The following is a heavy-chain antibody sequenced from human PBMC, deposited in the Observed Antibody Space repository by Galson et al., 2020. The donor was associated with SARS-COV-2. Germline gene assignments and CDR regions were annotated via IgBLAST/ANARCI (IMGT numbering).Heavy chain of an antibody. V-gene: IGHV5-51*01. D-gene: IGHD3-22*01. J-gene: IGHJ3*02. Sequence: GASLKTSCTGSGYSFTNYWIGWVRQMPGQGPEWMAIIYPRDSQTKYSPSFQGQVTISADKSISTAYLQWSSLKGSDTATYHCASHYQTSGCFGFDMWGQGTMVTVSS. CDR1: GYSFTNYW. CDR3: ASHYQTSGCFGFDM. CDR2: IYPRDSQT.